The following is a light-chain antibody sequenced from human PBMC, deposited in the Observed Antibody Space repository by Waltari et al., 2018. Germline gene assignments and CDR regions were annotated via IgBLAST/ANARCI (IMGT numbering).Light chain of an antibody. CDR2: QDT. V-gene: IGLV3-1*01. J-gene: IGLJ3*02. Sequence: SYELTQPPSVSVSPGQTASITCSGTELGDKYSCWYQQKTGQSPILVIYQDTKRPSGVPARFSCSNSWNTATLTISGTQTMDEADYYCQAWDSSTVVFGGGTKLTVL. CDR1: ELGDKY. CDR3: QAWDSSTVV.